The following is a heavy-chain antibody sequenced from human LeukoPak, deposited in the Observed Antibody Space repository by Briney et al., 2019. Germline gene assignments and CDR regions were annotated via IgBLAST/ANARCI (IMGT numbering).Heavy chain of an antibody. CDR2: INPNSGGT. D-gene: IGHD6-13*01. J-gene: IGHJ4*02. V-gene: IGHV1-2*02. CDR1: GYTFTGYY. CDR3: AREGVRTAASNFDY. Sequence: ASVKVSCKASGYTFTGYYMHWVRQAPGQGLEWMGWINPNSGGTNYAQKFQGRVTMTRDTSISTAYMEVSRLGSDDTAVYYCAREGVRTAASNFDYWGQGTLVTVSS.